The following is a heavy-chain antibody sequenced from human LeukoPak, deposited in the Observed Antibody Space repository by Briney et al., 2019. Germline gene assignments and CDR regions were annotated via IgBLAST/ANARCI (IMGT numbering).Heavy chain of an antibody. J-gene: IGHJ5*02. CDR3: ARDDRDSSGYNWFDP. CDR2: ISSSSSYI. V-gene: IGHV3-21*01. Sequence: GGPLRLSCAASGFTFSSYSMNWVRQAPGKGLEWVSSISSSSSYIYYADSVKGRFTISRDNAKNSLYLQMNSLRAEDTAVYYCARDDRDSSGYNWFDPWGQGTLVTVSS. D-gene: IGHD3-22*01. CDR1: GFTFSSYS.